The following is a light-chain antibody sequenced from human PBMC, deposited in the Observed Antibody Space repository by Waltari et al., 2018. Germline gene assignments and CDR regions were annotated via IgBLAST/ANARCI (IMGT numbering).Light chain of an antibody. CDR1: KLEDQY. V-gene: IGLV3-1*01. CDR2: QDT. Sequence: SYDLTQSPSVSVSPGQTARITCSGDKLEDQYANWYQQKAVQSTVLVIYQDTKRPLGIPGRFSGSSSGNTPTLTISGTQSLDEADYFCQVWDTTTAVFGGGTKVTVL. J-gene: IGLJ3*02. CDR3: QVWDTTTAV.